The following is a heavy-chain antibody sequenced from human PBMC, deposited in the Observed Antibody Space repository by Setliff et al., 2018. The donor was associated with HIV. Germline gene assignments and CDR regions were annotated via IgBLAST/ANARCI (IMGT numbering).Heavy chain of an antibody. J-gene: IGHJ2*01. D-gene: IGHD2-21*02. CDR2: IYYSGST. Sequence: SETLSLTCTVSGGSINSSSYYWGWIRQPPGKGPEWIGSIYYSGSTYYNPSLKSRVAISEDTSKNQISLKLSSVSAADTAVYYCVRHGGTIVVVTTPRLVVWYIDLWGRGTLVTVSS. CDR3: VRHGGTIVVVTTPRLVVWYIDL. CDR1: GGSINSSSYY. V-gene: IGHV4-39*01.